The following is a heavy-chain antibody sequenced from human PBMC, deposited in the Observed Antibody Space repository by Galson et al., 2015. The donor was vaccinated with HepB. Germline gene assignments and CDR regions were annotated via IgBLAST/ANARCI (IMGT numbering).Heavy chain of an antibody. CDR1: GYTLTELS. J-gene: IGHJ5*02. CDR3: ATVFRGYYDSSGYS. Sequence: SVKVSCKVSGYTLTELSMHWVRQAPGKGLEWMGGFDPEDGETIYAQKFQGRVTMTEDTSTDTAYMELSSLRSEDTAVYYCATVFRGYYDSSGYSWGQGTLVTVSS. D-gene: IGHD3-22*01. V-gene: IGHV1-24*01. CDR2: FDPEDGET.